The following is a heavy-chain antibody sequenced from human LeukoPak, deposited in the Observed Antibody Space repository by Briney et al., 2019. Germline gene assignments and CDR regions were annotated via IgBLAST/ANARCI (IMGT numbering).Heavy chain of an antibody. Sequence: PSETLSLTCTVSGGSISSYYWSWIRQPPGKGLEWIGYIYYSGSTNYNPSLKSRVTISVDTSKNQFSLKLSSVTAADTAVYYCARGRRVRGGFNYMDVWGKGTTVTASS. D-gene: IGHD3-10*01. CDR1: GGSISSYY. J-gene: IGHJ6*03. CDR3: ARGRRVRGGFNYMDV. CDR2: IYYSGST. V-gene: IGHV4-59*12.